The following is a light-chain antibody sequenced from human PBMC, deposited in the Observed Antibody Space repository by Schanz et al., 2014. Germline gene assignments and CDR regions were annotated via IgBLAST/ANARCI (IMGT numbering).Light chain of an antibody. CDR3: QHGT. V-gene: IGKV1-5*01. J-gene: IGKJ2*01. CDR1: QSISSW. CDR2: DAS. Sequence: DIQMTQSPSTLSASVGDRVTITCRASQSISSWLAWYQQKPGKAPKLLIYDASSLESGVPSRFSGSGSGTEFPLTISSLQPDDFATYYCQHGTFGQGTRLEI.